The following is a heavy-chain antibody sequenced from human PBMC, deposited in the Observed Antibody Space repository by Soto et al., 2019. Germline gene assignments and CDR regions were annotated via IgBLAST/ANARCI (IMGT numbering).Heavy chain of an antibody. CDR2: IWFDGSNK. Sequence: QPGGSLRLSCGASGFIFRNYGMHWIRQAPGKGLEWLAIIWFDGSNKWYADSVKGRFIISRDDSKNMVYLQMNSLRVDDTAIYYCTRANTSPFDFWGRGTLVTVSS. CDR3: TRANTSPFDF. CDR1: GFIFRNYG. V-gene: IGHV3-33*01. J-gene: IGHJ4*02.